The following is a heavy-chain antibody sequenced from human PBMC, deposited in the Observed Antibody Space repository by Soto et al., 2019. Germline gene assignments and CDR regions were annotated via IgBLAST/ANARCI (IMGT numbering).Heavy chain of an antibody. Sequence: GGSLRLSCAASGFTFSSYGMHWVRQAPGKGLEWVAVISYDGSNKYYADSVKGRFTISRDNSKNTLYLQMNSLRAEDTAVYYCANQYYDFWSGISPPWFAPWGQGTLVTVSS. CDR1: GFTFSSYG. CDR3: ANQYYDFWSGISPPWFAP. J-gene: IGHJ5*02. CDR2: ISYDGSNK. D-gene: IGHD3-3*01. V-gene: IGHV3-30*18.